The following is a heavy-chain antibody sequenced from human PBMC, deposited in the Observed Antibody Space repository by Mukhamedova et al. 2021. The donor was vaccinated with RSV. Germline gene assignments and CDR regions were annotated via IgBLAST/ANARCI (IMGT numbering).Heavy chain of an antibody. V-gene: IGHV3-11*01. J-gene: IGHJ4*02. Sequence: GLEWVSYISSSGSTIYYADSVKGRFTISRDNAKNSLYLQMNSLRAEDTAVYYCSRLKYYDFCLDYWGQGTLVTVSS. CDR2: ISSSGSTI. CDR3: SRLKYYDFCLDY. D-gene: IGHD3/OR15-3a*01.